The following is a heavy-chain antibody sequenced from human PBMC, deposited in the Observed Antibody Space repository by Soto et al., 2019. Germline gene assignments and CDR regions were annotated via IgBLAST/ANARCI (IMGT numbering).Heavy chain of an antibody. CDR3: ARGDIVVVPAAVDMDV. V-gene: IGHV3-30-3*01. D-gene: IGHD2-2*01. CDR2: ISYDGSNK. CDR1: GFTFSSYA. J-gene: IGHJ6*02. Sequence: PGGSLRLSCAASGFTFSSYAMHWVRQAPGKGLEWVAVISYDGSNKYYADSVKGRFTISRDNSENTLYLQMNSLRAEDTAVYYCARGDIVVVPAAVDMDVWGQGTTVTVSS.